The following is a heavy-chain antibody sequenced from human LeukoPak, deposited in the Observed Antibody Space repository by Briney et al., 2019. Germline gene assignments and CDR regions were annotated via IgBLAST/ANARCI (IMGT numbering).Heavy chain of an antibody. CDR2: IYYSGST. CDR3: ARDGRSLTAFDI. CDR1: GGSISSSSYY. D-gene: IGHD3-3*01. Sequence: PSETLSLTCTVSGGSISSSSYYCGWIRQPPGKGLEWIGSIYYSGSTYYNPSLKSRVTISVDTSKNQFSLKLSSVTAADTAVYYCARDGRSLTAFDIWGQGTMVTVSS. J-gene: IGHJ3*02. V-gene: IGHV4-39*07.